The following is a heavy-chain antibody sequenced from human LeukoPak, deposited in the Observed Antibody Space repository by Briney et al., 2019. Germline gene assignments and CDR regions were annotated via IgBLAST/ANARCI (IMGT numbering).Heavy chain of an antibody. D-gene: IGHD5-18*01. CDR3: ARDRSYVDTAMAEGY. Sequence: GGSLRLSCAASGFTFHDYAMHWVRQAPGKGLERVSLISWDGGSTYYADSVKGRFTISRDNAKNSLYLQMNSLRAEDTAVYYCARDRSYVDTAMAEGYWGQGTLVTVSS. J-gene: IGHJ4*02. V-gene: IGHV3-43D*03. CDR1: GFTFHDYA. CDR2: ISWDGGST.